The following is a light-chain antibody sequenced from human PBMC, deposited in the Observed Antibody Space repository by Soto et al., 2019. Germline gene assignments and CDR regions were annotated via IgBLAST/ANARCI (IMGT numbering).Light chain of an antibody. CDR2: EVS. Sequence: DVVMTQTPLYLSVAPGQPASISCKSSQSLLHITGETFLFWYLQKPGQSPQLLIYEVSTRVSGVPDRFSGSGSGTDFTLEISRVETDDVGIYYCMQSTQLPPTFGQGTLLEVK. CDR3: MQSTQLPPT. V-gene: IGKV2D-29*02. J-gene: IGKJ5*01. CDR1: QSLLHITGETF.